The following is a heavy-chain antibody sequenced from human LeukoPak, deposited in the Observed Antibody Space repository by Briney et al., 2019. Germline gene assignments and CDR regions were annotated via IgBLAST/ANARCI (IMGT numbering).Heavy chain of an antibody. CDR3: ARGGRDYGDFSAGH. Sequence: GASVKVSCKASGYTFISYFMNWVRQAPGQGLEWMGIINPSGGRTNYAQKFEGRVIVTRNTSTSRVYMELYSLRSEDTAVYYCARGGRDYGDFSAGHWGQGTLVTVSS. D-gene: IGHD4-17*01. CDR2: INPSGGRT. J-gene: IGHJ4*02. CDR1: GYTFISYF. V-gene: IGHV1-46*01.